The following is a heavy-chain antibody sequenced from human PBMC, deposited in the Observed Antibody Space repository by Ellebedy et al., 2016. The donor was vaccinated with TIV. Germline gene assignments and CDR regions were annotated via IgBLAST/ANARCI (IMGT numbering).Heavy chain of an antibody. CDR2: INHSGST. J-gene: IGHJ5*02. V-gene: IGHV4-34*01. CDR1: GGSFSDYY. Sequence: SETLSLXCSVYGGSFSDYYWGWVRQSPGKGLEWIGEINHSGSTNYHPSLRTRVTISVDTPKNEFSLRVSSVTAADTAIYYCASAQGRLHLPAASRWFNHWGQGTLVTVSS. CDR3: ASAQGRLHLPAASRWFNH. D-gene: IGHD6-13*01.